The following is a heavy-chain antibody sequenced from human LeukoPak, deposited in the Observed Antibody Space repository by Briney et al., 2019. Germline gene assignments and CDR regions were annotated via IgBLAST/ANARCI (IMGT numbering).Heavy chain of an antibody. D-gene: IGHD3-10*01. CDR1: GFTFSNYN. CDR3: AKDLHYGSADY. J-gene: IGHJ4*02. CDR2: INPDGSTT. V-gene: IGHV3-74*01. Sequence: GGSLRLSCAASGFTFSNYNMNWVRQAPGEGLVWVSFINPDGSTTNYADSVKGRFTISRDNAKNALYLQMNSLRAEDTAVYYCAKDLHYGSADYWGQGTLVTVSS.